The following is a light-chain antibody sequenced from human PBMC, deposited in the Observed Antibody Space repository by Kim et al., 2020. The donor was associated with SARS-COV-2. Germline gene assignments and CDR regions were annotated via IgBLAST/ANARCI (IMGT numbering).Light chain of an antibody. CDR2: SAS. V-gene: IGKV1-39*01. CDR3: QQSYSTPYT. Sequence: DIQMTQSPSSLSASVGDRVTITCRASQSISNYLNWYQQKPGKAPKLLIYSASNLQSGVPSRFSGSGSGTDFTLTISSLQPEDFAAYYCQQSYSTPYTLGRGTKLEIK. J-gene: IGKJ2*01. CDR1: QSISNY.